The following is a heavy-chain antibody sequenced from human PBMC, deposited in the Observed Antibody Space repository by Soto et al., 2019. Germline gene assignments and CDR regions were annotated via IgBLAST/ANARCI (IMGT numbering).Heavy chain of an antibody. Sequence: AGGSLRLSCAASGFTFSSYAMHWVRQAPGKGLEWVAVISYDGSNKYYADSVKGRFTISRDNSKNTLYLQMNSLRAEDTAVYYCARSAGGWELLRYYYGMDVWGQGTTVTVSS. CDR3: ARSAGGWELLRYYYGMDV. CDR2: ISYDGSNK. CDR1: GFTFSSYA. D-gene: IGHD1-26*01. V-gene: IGHV3-30-3*01. J-gene: IGHJ6*02.